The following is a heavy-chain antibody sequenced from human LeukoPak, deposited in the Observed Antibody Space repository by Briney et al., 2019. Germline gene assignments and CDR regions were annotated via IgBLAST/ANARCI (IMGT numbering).Heavy chain of an antibody. CDR2: FDPKDGET. Sequence: ASVKVSCKVSVYTLTELSMHGVRQPAGKGLEWMGGFDPKDGETIYAQKFQGIVTMTDDQSKDTAYMELSSLRSEDTAVYYCATTLGYCSGGSCSDVDYWGQGTLVTVSS. J-gene: IGHJ4*02. CDR1: VYTLTELS. V-gene: IGHV1-24*01. CDR3: ATTLGYCSGGSCSDVDY. D-gene: IGHD2-15*01.